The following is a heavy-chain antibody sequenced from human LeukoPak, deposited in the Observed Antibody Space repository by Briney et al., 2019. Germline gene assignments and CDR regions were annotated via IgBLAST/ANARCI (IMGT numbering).Heavy chain of an antibody. D-gene: IGHD3-10*01. CDR1: GYTFTTYA. CDR3: ARVRITMVRGVYYCMDV. CDR2: MNPNSGNT. J-gene: IGHJ6*03. V-gene: IGHV1-8*02. Sequence: ASVKVSCKASGYTFTTYAMNWVRQATGQGLEWMGWMNPNSGNTGYAQKFQGRVTMTRNTSISTAYMELSSLRSEDTAVYYCARVRITMVRGVYYCMDVWGKGTTVTISS.